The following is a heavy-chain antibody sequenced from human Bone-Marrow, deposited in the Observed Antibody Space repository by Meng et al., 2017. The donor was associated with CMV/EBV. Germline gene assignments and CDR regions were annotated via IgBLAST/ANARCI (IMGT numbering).Heavy chain of an antibody. J-gene: IGHJ4*02. CDR2: IRYDGNNK. CDR3: ARSPSIDCGGDCYSDY. CDR1: GFIFTSHG. Sequence: GESLKISCAASGFIFTSHGMHWVRQAPGKGLEWVSFIRYDGNNKYYADSVRGRFTVSRDNSKNTLYLQMDSLRAEDTAVYYCARSPSIDCGGDCYSDYWGQGTLVTVSS. D-gene: IGHD2-21*01. V-gene: IGHV3-30*02.